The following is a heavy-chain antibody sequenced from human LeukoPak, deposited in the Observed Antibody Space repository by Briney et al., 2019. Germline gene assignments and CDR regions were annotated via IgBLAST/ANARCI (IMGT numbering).Heavy chain of an antibody. Sequence: SETLSLTCTVSGGSVSSGSYYWAWIRQPPGKGLEIIGYVHYTGSTFYNSSLRSRVTVSADTSQNLFSLSLTSVTAADTAVYYCATLGLLRGAGFNLATHFDFWGQGTLVTVSS. CDR2: VHYTGST. CDR1: GGSVSSGSYY. D-gene: IGHD1-26*01. J-gene: IGHJ4*02. V-gene: IGHV4-39*01. CDR3: ATLGLLRGAGFNLATHFDF.